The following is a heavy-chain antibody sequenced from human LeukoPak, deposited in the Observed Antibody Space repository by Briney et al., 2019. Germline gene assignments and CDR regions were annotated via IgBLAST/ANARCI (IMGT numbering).Heavy chain of an antibody. CDR3: AEGVTYGSGWYLDY. CDR1: GFTFNSYA. J-gene: IGHJ4*02. D-gene: IGHD6-19*01. V-gene: IGHV3-23*01. Sequence: PGGSLRLSCAASGFTFNSYAMSWVRQAPGKGLEWVSTISGSGGSTYYADPVKGRFTISRDNSKNTLYLQMNSLRAEDTAVYYCAEGVTYGSGWYLDYWGQGILVTVSS. CDR2: ISGSGGST.